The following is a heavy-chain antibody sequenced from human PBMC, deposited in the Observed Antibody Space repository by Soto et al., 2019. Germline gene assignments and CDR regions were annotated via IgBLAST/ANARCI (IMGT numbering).Heavy chain of an antibody. CDR2: ISGYNGKT. D-gene: IGHD3-16*02. Sequence: QVQLVQSGAEVKKPGASVKVSCKASGYTFTSYGISWVRPAPGQGLEWMAWISGYNGKTNYAQKFQGRITMTTDTSTSTACMATRSLRSDDTAVYCWPRGGPDSYLLAYWGRGTRVSVSS. CDR1: GYTFTSYG. CDR3: PRGGPDSYLLAY. J-gene: IGHJ4*02. V-gene: IGHV1-18*01.